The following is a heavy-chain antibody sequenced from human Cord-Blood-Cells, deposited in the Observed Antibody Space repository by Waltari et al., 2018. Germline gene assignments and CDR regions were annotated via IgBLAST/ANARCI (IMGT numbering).Heavy chain of an antibody. CDR3: ARGPVDKYSSSYYFDY. Sequence: SWVLSQPPGKGLEWIGYIYHSGSTYYNPSLKSRVTISVDRSKNQFSLKLSSVTAADTAVYYCARGPVDKYSSSYYFDYWGQGTLVTVSS. CDR2: IYHSGST. V-gene: IGHV4-30-2*01. D-gene: IGHD6-6*01. J-gene: IGHJ4*02.